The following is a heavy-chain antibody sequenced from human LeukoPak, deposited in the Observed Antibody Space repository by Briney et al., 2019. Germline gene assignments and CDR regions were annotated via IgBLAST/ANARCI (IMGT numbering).Heavy chain of an antibody. Sequence: GGSLRLSCVASGSSFSSYWMHWVRQDPGKGLVWVSRISSGGSDTKYVDSVKGRFTISRDNGKNTLYLEMNSLRVEDTAVYYCARDQTQAGPTTVDHWGQGTQVTVSS. J-gene: IGHJ4*02. D-gene: IGHD1-14*01. CDR2: ISSGGSDT. CDR1: GSSFSSYW. V-gene: IGHV3-74*01. CDR3: ARDQTQAGPTTVDH.